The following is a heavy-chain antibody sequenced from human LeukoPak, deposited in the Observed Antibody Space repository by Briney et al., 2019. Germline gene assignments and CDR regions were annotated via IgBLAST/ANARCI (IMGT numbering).Heavy chain of an antibody. J-gene: IGHJ4*02. D-gene: IGHD1-26*01. CDR1: GYTFTNYY. CDR2: INPKSGGT. V-gene: IGHV1-2*02. CDR3: VPSANYYYFDY. Sequence: GASVKVSCKTSGYTFTNYYMHWVRQGPGLGFEWMGWINPKSGGTPYPQKFQGRLTMTRDTSISTAYMELSRLGSDDTAVYYCVPSANYYYFDYWGQGTLVTVSS.